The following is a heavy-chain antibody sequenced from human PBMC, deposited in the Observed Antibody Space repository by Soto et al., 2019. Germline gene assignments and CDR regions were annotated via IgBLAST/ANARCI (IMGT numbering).Heavy chain of an antibody. D-gene: IGHD1-1*01. CDR2: TYYRSKWYN. CDR1: GDSVSSNSAA. V-gene: IGHV6-1*01. Sequence: SQTLSLTCAISGDSVSSNSAAWNWIRQSPSRGLEWLGRTYYRSKWYNDYAVSVKSRIAINPDTSKNQFSLQLSSVTPEDTAVYYCARSTIVHNLRVDPWGQGTLVTVSS. CDR3: ARSTIVHNLRVDP. J-gene: IGHJ5*02.